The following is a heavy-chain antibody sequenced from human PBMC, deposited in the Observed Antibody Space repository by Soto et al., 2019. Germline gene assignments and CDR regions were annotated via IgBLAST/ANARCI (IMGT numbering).Heavy chain of an antibody. V-gene: IGHV3-30*18. CDR3: AKSPNFYCSSYHCYKYYFDY. D-gene: IGHD2-2*01. CDR2: ISYDGSDK. Sequence: VGSLRLSCAASGFTFNTFGMHWVRQAPGKGLEWVAVISYDGSDKYYSDSVRGRFTISRDNSMNTLYLQMNSLRTEDTAVYYCAKSPNFYCSSYHCYKYYFDYWGQGTLVTVSS. CDR1: GFTFNTFG. J-gene: IGHJ4*02.